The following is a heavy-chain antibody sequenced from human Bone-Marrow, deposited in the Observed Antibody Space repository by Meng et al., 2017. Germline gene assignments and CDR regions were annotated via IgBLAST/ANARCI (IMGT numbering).Heavy chain of an antibody. CDR3: ARDFLGVAMAGYYYYYGMDV. J-gene: IGHJ6*02. CDR2: TYYRSKWNS. V-gene: IGHV6-1*01. CDR1: GDSVSDNTAA. Sequence: SQTPSLTCAISGDSVSDNTAAWNWIRQSPSRGLEWLGRTYYRSKWNSGYAVSVKSRIIINADTSKTQFSLQLNSVTPDDTAVYYCARDFLGVAMAGYYYYYGMDVWARGTA. D-gene: IGHD5-24*01.